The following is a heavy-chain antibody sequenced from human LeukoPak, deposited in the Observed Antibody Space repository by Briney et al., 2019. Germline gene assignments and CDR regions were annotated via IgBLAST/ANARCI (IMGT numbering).Heavy chain of an antibody. D-gene: IGHD6-19*01. CDR1: GGSVSSASYY. CDR2: IYYSGST. J-gene: IGHJ3*02. CDR3: ARLGYSSGGGAFDI. V-gene: IGHV4-39*01. Sequence: SETLSLTCTVSGGSVSSASYYWNWVRQAPGKGLEWIGSIYYSGSTYYNPSLKSRVTISVDTSKNQFSLKLSSVTAADTAVYYCARLGYSSGGGAFDIWGQGTMVTVSS.